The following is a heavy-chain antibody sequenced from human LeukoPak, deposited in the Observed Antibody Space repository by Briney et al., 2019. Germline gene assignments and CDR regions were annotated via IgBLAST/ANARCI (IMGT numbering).Heavy chain of an antibody. Sequence: ASVKVSCKASGYNFISYYMHWVRQAPGQGLEWMGIINPSGGSTSYAQKFRDRVTMTRDTSTSTVYMELSSLKSGDTAVYYCAREDVVLVDAVRYYYYGLDVWGQGTTVTVSS. CDR3: AREDVVLVDAVRYYYYGLDV. CDR2: INPSGGST. D-gene: IGHD2-8*01. J-gene: IGHJ6*02. CDR1: GYNFISYY. V-gene: IGHV1-46*01.